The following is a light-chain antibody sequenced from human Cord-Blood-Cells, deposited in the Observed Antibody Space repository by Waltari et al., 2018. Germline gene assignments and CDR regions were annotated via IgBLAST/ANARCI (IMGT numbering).Light chain of an antibody. CDR2: QDS. Sequence: SYELTQPPSVSVSPGQTASIHCSGDKLGDKYACWYQQKQGQSPVLVIYQDSKRPSGIPERFSGSNSGNTATLTISGTQAMDEADYYCQAWDSSTAVFGTGTKVTVL. CDR3: QAWDSSTAV. J-gene: IGLJ1*01. V-gene: IGLV3-1*01. CDR1: KLGDKY.